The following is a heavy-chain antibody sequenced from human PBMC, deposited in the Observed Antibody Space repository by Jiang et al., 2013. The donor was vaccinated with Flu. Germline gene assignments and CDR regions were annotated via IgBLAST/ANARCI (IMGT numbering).Heavy chain of an antibody. CDR1: GFTFSSYS. J-gene: IGHJ4*02. D-gene: IGHD6-13*01. Sequence: VQLLESGGGLVQPGGSLRLSCAASGFTFSSYSMNWVRQAPGKGLEWVSYISSSSSTIYYADSVKGRFTISRDNAKNSLYLQMNSLRAEDTAVYYCASLIAAAGSDYWGQGTLVTVSS. CDR2: ISSSSSTI. CDR3: ASLIAAAGSDY. V-gene: IGHV3-48*01.